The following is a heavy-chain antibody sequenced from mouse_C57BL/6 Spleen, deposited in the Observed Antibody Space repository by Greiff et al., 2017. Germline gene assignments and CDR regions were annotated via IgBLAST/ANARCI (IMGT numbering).Heavy chain of an antibody. J-gene: IGHJ3*01. CDR2: LWSGGST. Sequence: QVQLQQSGPGLVQPSQSLSITCTVSGFSLTSYGVHWVRQSPGKGLEWLGVLWSGGSTDYNAAFISRLSISKDNSKSQVFFKMNSLQADDTAIYYCARSSYDYSAWFAYWGQGTLVTVSA. CDR1: GFSLTSYG. V-gene: IGHV2-2*01. CDR3: ARSSYDYSAWFAY. D-gene: IGHD2-4*01.